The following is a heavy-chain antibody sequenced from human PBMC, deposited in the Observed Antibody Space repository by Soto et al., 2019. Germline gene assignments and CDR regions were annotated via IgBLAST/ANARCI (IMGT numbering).Heavy chain of an antibody. V-gene: IGHV3-30*18. D-gene: IGHD3-10*01. CDR2: ISYDGSNK. J-gene: IGHJ4*02. Sequence: QVQLVESGGGVVQPGRSLRLSCAASGFTFSSYGMHWVRQAPGKGLEWVAVISYDGSNKYYADSVKGRFTISRDNSKNTLYLQMNSLRAEDTAVYYCAKDPWRFRGHRYPSYFDYWGQGTLVTVSS. CDR1: GFTFSSYG. CDR3: AKDPWRFRGHRYPSYFDY.